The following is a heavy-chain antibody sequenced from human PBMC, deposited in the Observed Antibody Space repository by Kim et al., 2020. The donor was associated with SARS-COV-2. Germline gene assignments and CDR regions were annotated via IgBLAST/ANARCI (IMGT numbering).Heavy chain of an antibody. CDR2: IKSKTDGGTS. Sequence: GGSLRLSCAVSGIPFSNAWFNWVCQSPGKGLEWVGRIKSKTDGGTSDLAAPVKGRFAISRDDSKNTLYLLMNNVKTDDSAVYYCTTVSMRWGQGTLVTVSS. CDR1: GIPFSNAW. D-gene: IGHD2-2*01. V-gene: IGHV3-15*01. CDR3: TTVSMR. J-gene: IGHJ4*02.